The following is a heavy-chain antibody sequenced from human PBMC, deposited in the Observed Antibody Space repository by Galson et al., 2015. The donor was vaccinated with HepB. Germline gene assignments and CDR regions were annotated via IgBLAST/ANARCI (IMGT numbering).Heavy chain of an antibody. J-gene: IGHJ5*02. Sequence: SETLSLTCAVYGGSFSGYYWSWIRQPPGQGLEWIGEIDRSGFPNYNPALKSRLTISGDTSKNQVSLRLPSVTAADTAVYYCAKGSGGNSPLDFWAYPAWGQGTLVTVSS. CDR2: IDRSGFP. CDR1: GGSFSGYY. D-gene: IGHD3/OR15-3a*01. V-gene: IGHV4-34*01. CDR3: AKGSGGNSPLDFWAYPA.